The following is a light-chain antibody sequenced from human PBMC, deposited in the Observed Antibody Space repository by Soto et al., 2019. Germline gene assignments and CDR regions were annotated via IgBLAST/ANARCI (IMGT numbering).Light chain of an antibody. CDR1: QSVSSSY. CDR3: QQYGSSPPFT. CDR2: GAS. Sequence: ESVLTQSPGTLSLSPGERATLSCRASQSVSSSYLAWYQQKPGQAPRLLIYGASSMATGIPDRFSGSGSGTDFTLTISRLEPEDFAVYYCQQYGSSPPFTFGPGTKVDIK. J-gene: IGKJ3*01. V-gene: IGKV3-20*01.